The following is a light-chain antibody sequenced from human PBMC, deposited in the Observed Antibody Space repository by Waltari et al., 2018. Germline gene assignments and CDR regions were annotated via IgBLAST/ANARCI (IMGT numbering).Light chain of an antibody. J-gene: IGLJ1*01. CDR2: DED. Sequence: SSEMTQEPAVSVALGQTVRITCQGGGLRTFYANWYQQKPGQAPLLVIYDEDNRPSGIPDRVSGSRSGNTAFLTIAGAQAEDEADYYCNTRDISGDHLVFGSGTKVTVL. CDR1: GLRTFY. CDR3: NTRDISGDHLV. V-gene: IGLV3-19*01.